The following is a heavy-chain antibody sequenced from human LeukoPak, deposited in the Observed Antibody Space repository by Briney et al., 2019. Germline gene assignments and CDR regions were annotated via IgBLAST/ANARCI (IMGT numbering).Heavy chain of an antibody. CDR1: GGSFSGYY. J-gene: IGHJ4*02. D-gene: IGHD2-2*02. CDR2: INHSGST. CDR3: ARGDGYCSSTSCYKGAQFDY. V-gene: IGHV4-34*01. Sequence: SETLSLTCAVYGGSFSGYYWSWIRQPPGKGLEWIGEINHSGSTNYNPSLKSRVTISVDTPKNQFSLKLSSVTAADTAVYYCARGDGYCSSTSCYKGAQFDYWGQGTLVTVSS.